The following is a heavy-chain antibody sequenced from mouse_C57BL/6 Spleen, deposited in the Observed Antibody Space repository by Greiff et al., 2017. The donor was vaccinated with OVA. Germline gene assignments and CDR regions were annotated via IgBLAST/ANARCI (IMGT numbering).Heavy chain of an antibody. J-gene: IGHJ2*01. CDR1: GYTFTDYY. CDR2: IYPGSGNT. Sequence: QVQLQQSGAELVRPGASVKLSCKASGYTFTDYYINWVKQRPGQGLEWIARIYPGSGNTYYNEKFKGKATLTAEKSSSTAYMQLSSLTSEDSAVYFCARGDLYYFDYWGQGTTLTVSS. V-gene: IGHV1-76*01. CDR3: ARGDLYYFDY.